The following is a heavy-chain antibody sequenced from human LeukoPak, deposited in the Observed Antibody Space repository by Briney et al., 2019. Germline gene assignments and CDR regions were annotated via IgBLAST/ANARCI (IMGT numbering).Heavy chain of an antibody. CDR3: AKDRDYYDSSGLHDAFDI. CDR1: GFTFSSYA. Sequence: GGSLRLSCAAPGFTFSSYAMSWVRQAPGKGLEWVSAISGSGGSTYYADSVKGRFTISRDNSKNTLYLQMNSLRAEDTAVYYCAKDRDYYDSSGLHDAFDIWGQGTMVAVSS. CDR2: ISGSGGST. J-gene: IGHJ3*02. D-gene: IGHD3-22*01. V-gene: IGHV3-23*01.